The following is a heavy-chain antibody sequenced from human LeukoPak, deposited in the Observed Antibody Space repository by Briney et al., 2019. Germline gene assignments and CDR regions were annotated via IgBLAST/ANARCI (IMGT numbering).Heavy chain of an antibody. J-gene: IGHJ4*02. CDR1: GFTFSSYA. CDR3: AKDANSGMATTLDFDY. V-gene: IGHV3-23*01. CDR2: ISGSGGST. Sequence: GGSLRLSCAASGFTFSSYAMSWVRQAPGKGLEWVSAISGSGGSTYYADSVKGRFTISRDNSKNTLYLQMNSLRAEDTAVYYCAKDANSGMATTLDFDYWGQGTLVAVSS. D-gene: IGHD5-24*01.